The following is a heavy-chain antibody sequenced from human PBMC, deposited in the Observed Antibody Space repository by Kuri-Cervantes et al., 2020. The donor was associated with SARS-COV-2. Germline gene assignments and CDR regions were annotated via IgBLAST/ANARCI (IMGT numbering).Heavy chain of an antibody. CDR1: GYTFIGYY. CDR2: INPSGGST. D-gene: IGHD2-2*01. Sequence: ASVKVSCKASGYTFIGYYMHWVRQAPGQGLEWMGIINPSGGSTSYAQKFQGRVTMTRDTSTSTVYMELSSLRSEDTAVYYCARGVPIVVVPAAKGDDALDIWGQGTMVTVSS. V-gene: IGHV1-46*01. J-gene: IGHJ3*02. CDR3: ARGVPIVVVPAAKGDDALDI.